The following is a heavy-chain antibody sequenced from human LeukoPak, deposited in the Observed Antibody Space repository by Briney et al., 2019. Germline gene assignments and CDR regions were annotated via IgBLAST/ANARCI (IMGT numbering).Heavy chain of an antibody. CDR3: ARRIVATNAFDY. V-gene: IGHV4-31*03. Sequence: SQTLSLTCTVSGGSISSGGYYWSWIRQHPGKGLEWIGYIYYSGSTYYNPSLKSRVTISVDTSKNQFSLELSSVTAADTAVYYCARRIVATNAFDYWGQGTLVTVSS. CDR2: IYYSGST. D-gene: IGHD5-12*01. CDR1: GGSISSGGYY. J-gene: IGHJ4*02.